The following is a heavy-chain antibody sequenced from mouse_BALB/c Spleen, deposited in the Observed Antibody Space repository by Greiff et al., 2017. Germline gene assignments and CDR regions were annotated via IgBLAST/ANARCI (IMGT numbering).Heavy chain of an antibody. D-gene: IGHD2-2*01. CDR3: TRFYGYDRYFDV. V-gene: IGHV1-69*02. J-gene: IGHJ1*01. CDR1: GYTFTSYW. CDR2: IYPSDSYT. Sequence: QVQLQQPGAELVRPGASVKLSCKASGYTFTSYWINWVKQRPGQGLEWIGNIYPSDSYTNYNQKFMDKATLTVDKSSSTAYMQLSSPTSEDSAVYYCTRFYGYDRYFDVWGAGTTVTVSS.